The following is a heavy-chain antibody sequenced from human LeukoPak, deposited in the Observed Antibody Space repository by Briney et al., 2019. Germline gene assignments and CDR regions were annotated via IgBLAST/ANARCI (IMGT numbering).Heavy chain of an antibody. V-gene: IGHV3-7*01. Sequence: PGGSLRLSCAASGFTLSSYWMSWVRQAPGKGLEWVAHIKQDGSEKYYADTRKGRFTISRDNATNTLYMQINSLMAEDTAVYYCARDNEVRGVIYYFDYWGQGTLVTVSS. D-gene: IGHD3-10*01. CDR3: ARDNEVRGVIYYFDY. J-gene: IGHJ4*02. CDR1: GFTLSSYW. CDR2: IKQDGSEK.